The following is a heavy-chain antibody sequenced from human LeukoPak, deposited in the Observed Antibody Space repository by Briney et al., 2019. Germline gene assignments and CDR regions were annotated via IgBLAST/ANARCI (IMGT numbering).Heavy chain of an antibody. CDR1: GDSVSSNSAA. Sequence: SQTLSLTCAISGDSVSSNSAAWNWIRQSPSRGLEWLGRTYYRSKWYNDYAVSVKSRITINPDTSKNQFSLQLNSVTPEDTAVYYCATQLNNIAAAGNSAFDIWGQGTMVTVSP. J-gene: IGHJ3*02. CDR2: TYYRSKWYN. CDR3: ATQLNNIAAAGNSAFDI. V-gene: IGHV6-1*01. D-gene: IGHD6-13*01.